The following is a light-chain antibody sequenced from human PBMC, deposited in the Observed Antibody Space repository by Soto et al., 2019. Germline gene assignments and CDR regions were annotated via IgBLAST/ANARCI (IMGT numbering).Light chain of an antibody. V-gene: IGKV3-20*01. CDR1: QSVSSNY. J-gene: IGKJ2*01. CDR2: SAS. Sequence: EIVLTQSPGTLSLSPGERATLSCRASQSVSSNYLAWYQQKPGQAPRLLIYSASNRATGIPDRFSGSGSGTNFTLTSLRLEPEDFEVYYCQQYGSSTYTFGQGTKLEIK. CDR3: QQYGSSTYT.